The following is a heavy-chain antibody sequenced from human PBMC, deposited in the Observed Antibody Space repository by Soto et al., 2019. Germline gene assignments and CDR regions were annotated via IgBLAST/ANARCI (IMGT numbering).Heavy chain of an antibody. CDR3: TRGAFRQWLGTYYFDY. V-gene: IGHV3-64*01. CDR1: GFTFSSYA. Sequence: GGSLRLSCAASGFTFSSYAMHWVRQAPGKGLEYVSAISSNGGTTYYANSVKGRFTISRDNSKNTLYLQMGSLRTEDMAVYYCTRGAFRQWLGTYYFDYWGQGTLVTVSS. J-gene: IGHJ4*02. D-gene: IGHD6-19*01. CDR2: ISSNGGTT.